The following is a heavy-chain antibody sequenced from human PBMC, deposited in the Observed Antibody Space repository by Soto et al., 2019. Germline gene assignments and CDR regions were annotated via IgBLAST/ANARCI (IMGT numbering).Heavy chain of an antibody. CDR3: ASQRPTVTTFDY. Sequence: ASETLSLTCAVYGGSFSDYYWSWIRQPPGKGLEWIGEINHSGSTNYNPSLKSRVSISVDRSKNQFSLRLSSVTAADTAVYYCASQRPTVTTFDYWGQGTPVTVSS. D-gene: IGHD4-17*01. CDR2: INHSGST. J-gene: IGHJ4*02. CDR1: GGSFSDYY. V-gene: IGHV4-34*01.